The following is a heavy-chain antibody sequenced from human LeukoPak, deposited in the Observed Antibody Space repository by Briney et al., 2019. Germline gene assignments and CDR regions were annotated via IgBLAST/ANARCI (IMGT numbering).Heavy chain of an antibody. CDR3: ARGPRPDAFDI. Sequence: TSQALSLTCTVSGGSISSGGYYWSWIRQPPGKGLEWIGYIYHSGSTYYNPSLKSRVTISVDTSKNQFSLKLSSVTAADTAVYYCARGPRPDAFDIWGQGTMVTVSS. CDR2: IYHSGST. J-gene: IGHJ3*02. V-gene: IGHV4-30-2*01. CDR1: GGSISSGGYY.